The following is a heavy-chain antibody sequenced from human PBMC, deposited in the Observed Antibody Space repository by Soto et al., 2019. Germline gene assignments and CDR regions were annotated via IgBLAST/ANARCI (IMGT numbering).Heavy chain of an antibody. CDR3: ARVPLDHYYDSSGYSVTYDY. CDR2: MNPNSGNT. D-gene: IGHD3-22*01. CDR1: GYTFTSYD. Sequence: ASVKVSCKASGYTFTSYDINWVRQATGQGLEWMGWMNPNSGNTGYAQKFQGRVTMTRNTSISTAYMELSSLRSEDTAVYYCARVPLDHYYDSSGYSVTYDYWGQGTLVTVSS. V-gene: IGHV1-8*01. J-gene: IGHJ4*02.